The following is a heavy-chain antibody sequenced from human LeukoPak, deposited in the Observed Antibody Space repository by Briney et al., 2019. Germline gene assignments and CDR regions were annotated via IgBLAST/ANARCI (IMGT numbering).Heavy chain of an antibody. J-gene: IGHJ3*02. D-gene: IGHD6-13*01. V-gene: IGHV3-48*02. CDR3: SGPAIAAAGSAFDI. CDR1: GFTFSRYS. CDR2: ITSSSTI. Sequence: GGSLRLSCVASGFTFSRYSMKWVRQAPGKGLEWVSYITSSSTIYYADSVKGRFTISRDNAKNSLYLQMNSPRDEDTAFYYFSGPAIAAAGSAFDIWGLGTMVTVSS.